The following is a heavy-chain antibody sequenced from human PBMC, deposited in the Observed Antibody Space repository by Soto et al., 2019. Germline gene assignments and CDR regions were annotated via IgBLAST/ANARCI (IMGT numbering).Heavy chain of an antibody. CDR1: GFSISNTGVG. J-gene: IGHJ4*01. D-gene: IGHD1-20*01. CDR3: SHRRGGYNLDDGYFEY. V-gene: IGHV2-5*02. CDR2: TYWDNDN. Sequence: QITLKESGPTLVKPTQPLTLTCTISGFSISNTGVGVGWIRQPPGQALEWLAFTYWDNDNRYTPSLESRLTVAQDATKSLVVLLMTNMDTVDTATYYCSHRRGGYNLDDGYFEYWGRVSLVSV.